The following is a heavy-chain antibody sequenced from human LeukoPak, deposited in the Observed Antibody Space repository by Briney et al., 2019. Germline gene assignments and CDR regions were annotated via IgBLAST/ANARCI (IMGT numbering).Heavy chain of an antibody. D-gene: IGHD6-19*01. V-gene: IGHV3-21*01. CDR3: ARGSSGWSNEYYFDY. J-gene: IGHJ4*02. CDR1: GFTFCSYS. CDR2: ISSSSSYI. Sequence: GGSLRLSCAASGFTFCSYSMNWVRQAPGKGLEWVSTISSSSSYIYYADSVKGRFTISRDNAKNSLYLQMNSLRAEDTAVYYCARGSSGWSNEYYFDYWGQGTLVTVSS.